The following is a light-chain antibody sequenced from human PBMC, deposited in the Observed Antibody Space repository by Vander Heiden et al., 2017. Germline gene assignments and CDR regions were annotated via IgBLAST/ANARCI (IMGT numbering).Light chain of an antibody. CDR1: SIDVGGDNY. V-gene: IGLV2-14*01. CDR3: SSYTSSSTVV. Sequence: HSPLTQPASASGSPRQSLTTSCTGTSIDVGGDNYVCWYQQPAAKAPTLIIHEVSNRPAGVSNRFSGSKSGNTASLTISGLQAEDEADYYCSSYTSSSTVVFGGGTKLTVL. J-gene: IGLJ2*01. CDR2: EVS.